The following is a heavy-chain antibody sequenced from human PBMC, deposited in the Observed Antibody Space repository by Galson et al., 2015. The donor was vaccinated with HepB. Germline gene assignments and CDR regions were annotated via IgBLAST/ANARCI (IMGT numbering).Heavy chain of an antibody. CDR2: IYYSGST. Sequence: TLSLTCTVSGGSISSSSYYWGWIRQPPGKGLEWIGSIYYSGSTYYNPSLKSRVTISVDTSKNQFSLKLSSVTAADTAVYYCARERTYYYDSSKRTTLAFDIWGQGTMVTVSS. CDR3: ARERTYYYDSSKRTTLAFDI. V-gene: IGHV4-39*07. CDR1: GGSISSSSYY. J-gene: IGHJ3*02. D-gene: IGHD3-22*01.